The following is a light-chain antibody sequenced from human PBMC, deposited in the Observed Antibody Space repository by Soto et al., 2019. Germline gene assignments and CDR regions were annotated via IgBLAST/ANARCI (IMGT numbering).Light chain of an antibody. CDR1: SSDVGDYNS. CDR2: DVS. CDR3: CSYVGGYSYV. J-gene: IGLJ1*01. V-gene: IGLV2-11*01. Sequence: ALPQPRSVSGSPGQSVTVSCIGTSSDVGDYNSVSWYQQHPGKAPKLMIYDVSKRPSGVPDRFSGSKSGNTASLTISGLQAEDEADYYCCSYVGGYSYVFGIGTKVTV.